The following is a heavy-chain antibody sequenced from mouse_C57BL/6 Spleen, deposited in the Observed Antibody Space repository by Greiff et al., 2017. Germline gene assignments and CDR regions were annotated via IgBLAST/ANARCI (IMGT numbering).Heavy chain of an antibody. CDR1: GYTFTSYW. V-gene: IGHV1-69*01. CDR3: ARKEMRDGYHDAMDY. Sequence: QVQLQQPGAELVMPGASVKLSCKASGYTFTSYWMHWVKQRPGQGLEWIGEIDPSDSYTNYNPKFKGKSTLTVDKSSSTAYMQLSSLTSGDSAVYYGARKEMRDGYHDAMDYWGQGTSVTVSS. CDR2: IDPSDSYT. D-gene: IGHD2-3*01. J-gene: IGHJ4*01.